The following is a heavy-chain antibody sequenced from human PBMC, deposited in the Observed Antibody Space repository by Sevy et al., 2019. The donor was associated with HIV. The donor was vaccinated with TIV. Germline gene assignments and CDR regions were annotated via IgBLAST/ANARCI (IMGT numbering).Heavy chain of an antibody. D-gene: IGHD3-3*01. J-gene: IGHJ6*02. V-gene: IGHV3-48*03. CDR1: GFTFSSYE. Sequence: GGSLRLSCAASGFTFSSYEMNWVRQAPGKGLEWVSYISSSGSTIYYADSVKGRFTISRDNAKNSLYLQMNSLRAEDSAVYYCARDLLPPDSWSGYLTQYYYYAMDVWGQGTTVTVSS. CDR2: ISSSGSTI. CDR3: ARDLLPPDSWSGYLTQYYYYAMDV.